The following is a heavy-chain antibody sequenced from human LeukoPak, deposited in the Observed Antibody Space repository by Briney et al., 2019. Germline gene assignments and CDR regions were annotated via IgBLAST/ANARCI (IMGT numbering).Heavy chain of an antibody. Sequence: PGGSPRLSCAASGFTFSNFWMNWVRQAPGMGLEWVANIKQDGNEKYYVDSVKGRFTISRDNAKRSLYLQMNSLRADDTAVYYCARADCSTTSCYAANDYWGQGTLVTVSS. CDR1: GFTFSNFW. J-gene: IGHJ4*02. V-gene: IGHV3-7*01. CDR2: IKQDGNEK. CDR3: ARADCSTTSCYAANDY. D-gene: IGHD2-2*01.